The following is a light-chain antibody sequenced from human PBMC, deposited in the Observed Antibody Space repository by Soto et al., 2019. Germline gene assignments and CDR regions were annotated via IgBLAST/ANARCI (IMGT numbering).Light chain of an antibody. CDR2: DAS. CDR3: QQYDNLRVVT. J-gene: IGKJ3*01. CDR1: QDISNY. V-gene: IGKV1-33*01. Sequence: DIQMTQSPSTLSASVGDIVTITCHASQDISNYLNWYQQKPGKAPKLLIYDASNLETGVPSRFSGSGSGTDFTFTISSLQPEDIATYYYQQYDNLRVVTFGPGTKVDIK.